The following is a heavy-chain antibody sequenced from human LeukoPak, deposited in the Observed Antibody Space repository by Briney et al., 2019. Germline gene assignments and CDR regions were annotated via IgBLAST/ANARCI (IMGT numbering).Heavy chain of an antibody. Sequence: PGGSLRLSCAASGFAFSSYAMHWVRQAPGKGLEWVAIISYDGITEEYSDSVKGRFTISRDNFKNTLFLQMNSLRAEDTAVYYCAKAPENDYAVAGFDYWGQGTLVTVSS. D-gene: IGHD6-19*01. CDR1: GFAFSSYA. CDR2: ISYDGITE. J-gene: IGHJ4*02. CDR3: AKAPENDYAVAGFDY. V-gene: IGHV3-30*04.